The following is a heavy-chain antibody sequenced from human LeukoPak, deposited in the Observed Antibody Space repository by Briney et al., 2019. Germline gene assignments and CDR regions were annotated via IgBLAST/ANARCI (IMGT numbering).Heavy chain of an antibody. CDR1: GFTFSSYW. CDR3: ARGSVITFGGVIAFDY. D-gene: IGHD3-16*02. V-gene: IGHV3-7*01. CDR2: RKQDGSEK. Sequence: GGSLRLSCAASGFTFSSYWMSWARQAPGKGLEWVANRKQDGSEKYYVDSVKGRFTISRDNAKNSLYLQMNSLRAEDTAVYYCARGSVITFGGVIAFDYWGQGTLVTVSS. J-gene: IGHJ4*02.